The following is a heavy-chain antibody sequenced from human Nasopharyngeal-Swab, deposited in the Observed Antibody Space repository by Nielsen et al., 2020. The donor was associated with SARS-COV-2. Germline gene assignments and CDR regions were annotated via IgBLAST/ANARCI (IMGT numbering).Heavy chain of an antibody. Sequence: SETLSLTCTVSGGSISSYYWSWIRQPPGKGLEWIGYIYYSGSTNYNPSLKSRVTISVDTSKNQFSLKLSSVTAADTAVYYCARRSLGYYDSSGSAVHVAFDIWAKGQWSPSLQ. CDR2: IYYSGST. CDR3: ARRSLGYYDSSGSAVHVAFDI. CDR1: GGSISSYY. D-gene: IGHD3-22*01. J-gene: IGHJ3*02. V-gene: IGHV4-59*08.